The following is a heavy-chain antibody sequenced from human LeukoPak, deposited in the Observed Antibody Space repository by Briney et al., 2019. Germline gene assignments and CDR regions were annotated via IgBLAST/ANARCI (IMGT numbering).Heavy chain of an antibody. CDR1: GGTFSSYA. Sequence: SVKVSCKASGGTFSSYAISWVRQAPGQGLEWMGGIIPIFGTANYAQKFQGRVTITADESTSTAYMELSSLRSEDTAVYYCASGWGNCCSSTSCYSCVGDAFDIWGQGTMVTVSS. J-gene: IGHJ3*02. V-gene: IGHV1-69*13. D-gene: IGHD2-2*02. CDR2: IIPIFGTA. CDR3: ASGWGNCCSSTSCYSCVGDAFDI.